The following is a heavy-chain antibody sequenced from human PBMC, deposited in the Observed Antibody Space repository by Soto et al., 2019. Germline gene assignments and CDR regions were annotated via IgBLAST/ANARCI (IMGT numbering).Heavy chain of an antibody. CDR3: AKTTVVTINFIDY. V-gene: IGHV3-23*01. CDR1: GFTFSSYA. J-gene: IGHJ4*02. D-gene: IGHD4-17*01. CDR2: ISGSGGST. Sequence: EVQLLESGGGLVQPGGSLRLSCAASGFTFSSYAMRWVRQAPWKGLEWVSAISGSGGSTYYADSVKGRFTISRDNSKNTLYLQMNSLRAEDTAVYYCAKTTVVTINFIDYWGQGTLVTVSS.